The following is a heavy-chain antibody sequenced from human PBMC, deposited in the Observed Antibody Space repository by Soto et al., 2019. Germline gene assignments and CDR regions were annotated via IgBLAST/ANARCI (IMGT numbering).Heavy chain of an antibody. CDR3: ARDIRYYYDSIGAFDI. J-gene: IGHJ3*02. Sequence: GSLRLSCAASGFTVSSNYMSWVRQAPGKGLEWVSVIYSGGSTYYADSVKGRFTISRDNSKNTLYLQMNSLRVEDTAVYYCARDIRYYYDSIGAFDIWGQGTMVTVSS. CDR1: GFTVSSNY. D-gene: IGHD3-22*01. V-gene: IGHV3-66*01. CDR2: IYSGGST.